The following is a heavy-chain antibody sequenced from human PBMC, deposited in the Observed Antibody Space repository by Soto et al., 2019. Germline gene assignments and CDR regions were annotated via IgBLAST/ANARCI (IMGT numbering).Heavy chain of an antibody. J-gene: IGHJ3*02. Sequence: RQATGQGLEWMGIINPSGGSTSYAQKFQGRVTMTRDTSTSTVYMELSSLRSEDSAVYYCARDLYDAFDIWGKGTIVTGSS. V-gene: IGHV1-46*03. CDR2: INPSGGST. CDR3: ARDLYDAFDI.